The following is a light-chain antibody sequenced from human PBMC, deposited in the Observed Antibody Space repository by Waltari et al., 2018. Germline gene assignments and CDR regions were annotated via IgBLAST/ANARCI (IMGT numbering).Light chain of an antibody. V-gene: IGLV3-25*03. J-gene: IGLJ3*02. CDR1: AFPKQY. CDR3: QSADSSERWV. Sequence: SYDLTQPASVSVSPGQTARITCSGDAFPKQYAYWYQKKPGQAPVLTIYKDTERPSGIPERFSCSTSGTTVTLTITGVLAEDEAQYYCQSADSSERWVFGGGTKLTVL. CDR2: KDT.